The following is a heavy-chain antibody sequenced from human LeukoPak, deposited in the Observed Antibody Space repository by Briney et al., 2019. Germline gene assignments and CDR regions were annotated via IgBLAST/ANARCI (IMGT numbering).Heavy chain of an antibody. V-gene: IGHV1-2*02. Sequence: ASVKVSCKASGYTFTGYYMHWVRQAPGQGLEWMGWINPNSGGTNYAQKFQGRVTMTRDTSISTAYMELSRLRSDDTAVYYCARDGYSSGWYGPNNWFDPWGQGTLVTVSS. CDR2: INPNSGGT. CDR1: GYTFTGYY. D-gene: IGHD6-19*01. J-gene: IGHJ5*02. CDR3: ARDGYSSGWYGPNNWFDP.